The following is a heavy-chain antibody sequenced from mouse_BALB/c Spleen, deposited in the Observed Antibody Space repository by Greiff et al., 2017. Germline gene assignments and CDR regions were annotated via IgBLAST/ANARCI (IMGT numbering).Heavy chain of an antibody. D-gene: IGHD1-1*01. V-gene: IGHV3-2*02. CDR3: ARRDGTWFAY. CDR1: GYSITSDYA. J-gene: IGHJ3*01. CDR2: ISYSGST. Sequence: QLQESGPGLVKPSQSLSLTCTVTGYSITSDYAWNWIRQFPGNKLEWMGYISYSGSTSYNPSLKSRISITRDTSKNQFFLQLNSVTTEDTATYYCARRDGTWFAYWGQGTLVTVSA.